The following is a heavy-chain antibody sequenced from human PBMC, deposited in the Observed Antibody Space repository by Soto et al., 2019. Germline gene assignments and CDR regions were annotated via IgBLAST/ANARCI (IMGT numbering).Heavy chain of an antibody. V-gene: IGHV4-59*08. CDR1: GGSISSYY. D-gene: IGHD6-13*01. CDR2: IYYSGST. Sequence: SETLSLTCTVSGGSISSYYWSWIRQPPGKGLEWTGYIYYSGSTNYNPSLKSRVTISVDTSKNQFSLKLSSVTAADTAVYYCARQDSTFSYMDVWGKGATVTVSS. CDR3: ARQDSTFSYMDV. J-gene: IGHJ6*03.